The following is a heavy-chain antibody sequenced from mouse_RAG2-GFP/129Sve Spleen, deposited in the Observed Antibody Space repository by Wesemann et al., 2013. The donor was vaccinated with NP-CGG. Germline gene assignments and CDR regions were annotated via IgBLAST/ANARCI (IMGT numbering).Heavy chain of an antibody. CDR3: ARGPSFDY. Sequence: FKGKATLTVDASSSTAYIQLSSLSSEDSAVYFCARGPSFDYWGQGTTLTVSS. J-gene: IGHJ2*01. V-gene: IGHV1S41*01.